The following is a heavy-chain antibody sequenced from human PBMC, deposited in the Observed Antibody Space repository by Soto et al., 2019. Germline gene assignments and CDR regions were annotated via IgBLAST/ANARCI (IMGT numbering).Heavy chain of an antibody. V-gene: IGHV3-7*01. CDR3: ARGDTPMITGMDSFDI. Sequence: GALRLSCEASVFTFTTSGMNWVRQAPGKGLEWVANIKQDRTEKNSVHSVKGRFTISRDNARKSLYLQMDSLRAEDTAVYFCARGDTPMITGMDSFDIWGQGTMVTVSS. CDR2: IKQDRTEK. CDR1: VFTFTTSG. D-gene: IGHD5-18*01. J-gene: IGHJ3*02.